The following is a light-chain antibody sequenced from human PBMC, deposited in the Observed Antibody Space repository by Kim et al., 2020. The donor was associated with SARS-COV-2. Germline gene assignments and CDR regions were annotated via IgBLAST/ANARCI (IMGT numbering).Light chain of an antibody. CDR3: NSRDSSGNLV. J-gene: IGLJ2*01. CDR1: SLRNYY. CDR2: GKN. Sequence: VAMGKTVSIPFQGCSLRNYYASWYQQKQGQAPVLVIYGKNNRPSGIPDRFSDSSSGNTASLTITGAQAEDEADYYCNSRDSSGNLVFGGGAQLTVL. V-gene: IGLV3-19*01.